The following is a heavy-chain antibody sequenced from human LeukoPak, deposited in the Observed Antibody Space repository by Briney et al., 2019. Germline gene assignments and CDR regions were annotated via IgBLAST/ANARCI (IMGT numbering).Heavy chain of an antibody. D-gene: IGHD2-8*01. Sequence: GASVKVSCKASGYTFTGYYMHWVRQAPGQGLEWMGWISAYNGNTNYAQKLQGRVTMTTDTSTSTAYIELRSLRSDDTAVYYCARDVDRVCFDYWGQGTLVTVSS. J-gene: IGHJ4*02. CDR3: ARDVDRVCFDY. V-gene: IGHV1-18*04. CDR2: ISAYNGNT. CDR1: GYTFTGYY.